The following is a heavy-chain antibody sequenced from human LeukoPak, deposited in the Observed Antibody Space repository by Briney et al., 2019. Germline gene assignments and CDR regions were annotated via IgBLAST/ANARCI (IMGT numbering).Heavy chain of an antibody. J-gene: IGHJ4*02. CDR1: GGSFSGYY. CDR3: ARGGSVNSIGKLVVPAAQSERYCSGGSCYSLIFDY. V-gene: IGHV4-34*01. Sequence: SETLSLTCAVYGGSFSGYYWSWIRQPPGKGLEWIGEINHSGSTNYNPSLKSRVTISVDTSKNQFSLKLSSVTAADTAVYYCARGGSVNSIGKLVVPAAQSERYCSGGSCYSLIFDYWGQGTLVTVSS. D-gene: IGHD2-15*01. CDR2: INHSGST.